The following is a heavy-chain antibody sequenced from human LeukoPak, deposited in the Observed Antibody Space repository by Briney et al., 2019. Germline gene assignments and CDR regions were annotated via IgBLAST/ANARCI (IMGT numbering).Heavy chain of an antibody. V-gene: IGHV4-30-4*01. CDR1: GGSIGSGDYY. CDR2: IYDSGSA. CDR3: ARGQSDAFDI. J-gene: IGHJ3*02. Sequence: SETLSLTCTVSGGSIGSGDYYWSWIRQPPGKGLEWIEYIYDSGSAYYNPSLKSRVTISVDTSKNQLSLKLSSVTAADTAVYYCARGQSDAFDIWGQGTMVTVSS.